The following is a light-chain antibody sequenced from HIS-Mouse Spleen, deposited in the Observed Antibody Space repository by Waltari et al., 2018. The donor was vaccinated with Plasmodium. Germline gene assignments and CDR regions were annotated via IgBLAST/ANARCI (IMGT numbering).Light chain of an antibody. J-gene: IGLJ2*01. CDR2: EVS. CDR1: SSDVGSYNR. Sequence: QSALTQPPSVSGSPGQSVTISCTGTSSDVGSYNRVSWYQQPPGTAPKLMIYEVSNRPSGGPDRFSGSKSCNTASLTISGLQAEDEADYYCSSYTSSSTYVVFGGGTKLTVL. CDR3: SSYTSSSTYVV. V-gene: IGLV2-18*02.